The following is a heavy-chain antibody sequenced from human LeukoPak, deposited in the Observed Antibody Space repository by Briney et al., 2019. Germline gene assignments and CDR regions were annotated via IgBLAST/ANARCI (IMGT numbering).Heavy chain of an antibody. CDR1: GFTFSSYA. CDR3: ARASFQRWLQLGGD. Sequence: GGSLRLSCAASGFTFSSYAMSWVRQAPGKGLEWVSAISGSGGSTYYADSVKGRFTISRDNSKNTLYLQMNSLRAEGTAVYYCARASFQRWLQLGGDWGQGALVTVSS. V-gene: IGHV3-23*01. CDR2: ISGSGGST. J-gene: IGHJ4*02. D-gene: IGHD5-24*01.